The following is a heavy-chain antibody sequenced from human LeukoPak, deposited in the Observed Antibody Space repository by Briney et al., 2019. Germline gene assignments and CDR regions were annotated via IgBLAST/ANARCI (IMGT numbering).Heavy chain of an antibody. V-gene: IGHV4-59*08. Sequence: SETLSLTCTVSGGSISSYYWSWIRQPPGKGLEWIGYIYYSGSTNYNPSLKSRVTISVDTSKNQFSLKLSSVTAADTAVYYCARRVDQRLTPFDYWGQGTLVTVSS. D-gene: IGHD6-19*01. CDR2: IYYSGST. J-gene: IGHJ4*02. CDR3: ARRVDQRLTPFDY. CDR1: GGSISSYY.